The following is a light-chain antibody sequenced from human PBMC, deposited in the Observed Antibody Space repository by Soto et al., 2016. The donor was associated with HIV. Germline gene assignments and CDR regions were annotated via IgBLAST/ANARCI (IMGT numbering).Light chain of an antibody. CDR3: MQTIYLPLT. CDR2: EGS. Sequence: DIVLTQTPPSLSVTPGQSASISCKSTERLLNSGGKTYLYWYLQKPGQAPQLLIYEGSKRFSGVPDRFSGSGSGTDFTLKISWVEAEDVGVYYCMQTIYLPLTFGGGTKVEIK. CDR1: ERLLNSGGKTY. V-gene: IGKV2D-29*01. J-gene: IGKJ4*01.